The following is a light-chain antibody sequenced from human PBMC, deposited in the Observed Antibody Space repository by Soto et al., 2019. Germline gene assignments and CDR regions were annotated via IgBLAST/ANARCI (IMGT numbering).Light chain of an antibody. CDR1: QSVSSGY. CDR3: QQYGISQNT. V-gene: IGKV3-20*01. Sequence: ETVMTQSPATLSLSPGEGATLSCRASQSVSSGYLAWYQQKPGQAPRLLIFGASNRATGIPDRFTGSGSGTDFTLTISRLEPEDFAVYYCQQYGISQNTFGQGTKLEIK. CDR2: GAS. J-gene: IGKJ2*01.